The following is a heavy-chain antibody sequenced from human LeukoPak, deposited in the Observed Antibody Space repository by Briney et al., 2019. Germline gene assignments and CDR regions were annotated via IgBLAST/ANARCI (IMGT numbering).Heavy chain of an antibody. CDR3: ARGLPFYSSGWYFDY. Sequence: PGGSLRLSCAASGFTFSYYWMHWVRQAPGTGLVSVSRINSDGSTTSYADSVKGRLTISRDNAKNSLYLQMNSLRDEDTAVYYCARGLPFYSSGWYFDYWGQGTLVTVSS. CDR1: GFTFSYYW. V-gene: IGHV3-74*01. J-gene: IGHJ4*02. D-gene: IGHD6-19*01. CDR2: INSDGSTT.